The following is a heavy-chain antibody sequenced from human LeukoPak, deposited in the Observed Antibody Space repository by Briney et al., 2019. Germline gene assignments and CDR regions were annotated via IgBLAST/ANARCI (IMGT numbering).Heavy chain of an antibody. CDR1: GYTFTSYA. J-gene: IGHJ5*02. V-gene: IGHV1-69*06. CDR2: IIPIFGTA. Sequence: SVKVSCKASGYTFTSYAISWVRQAPGQGLEWMGGIIPIFGTANYAQKFQGRVTITADKSTSTAYMELSSLRSEDTAVYYCARDWTYDSSGYYPNWFDPWGQGTLVTASS. CDR3: ARDWTYDSSGYYPNWFDP. D-gene: IGHD3-22*01.